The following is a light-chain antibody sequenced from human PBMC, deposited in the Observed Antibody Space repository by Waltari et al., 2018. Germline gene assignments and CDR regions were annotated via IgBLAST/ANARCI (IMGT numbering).Light chain of an antibody. J-gene: IGKJ2*01. Sequence: DIQMTQSPSSQSASVGDRVTITCRASQSITTFLNCYQQKPGKAPKLLIYGASSFQSGVPSRFSGSGSETDFTLTISSLQVEDFATYYCQQSYSSPYTFGQGTNLEIK. CDR2: GAS. CDR1: QSITTF. V-gene: IGKV1-39*01. CDR3: QQSYSSPYT.